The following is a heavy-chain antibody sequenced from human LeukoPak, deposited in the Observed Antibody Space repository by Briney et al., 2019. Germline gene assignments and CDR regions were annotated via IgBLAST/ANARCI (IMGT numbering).Heavy chain of an antibody. V-gene: IGHV1-46*01. CDR1: GDTFTSYY. D-gene: IGHD3-22*01. Sequence: ASVKVSCKASGDTFTSYYMHWVRQAPGQGLEWMGIINPSGGSTSYAQKFQGRVTMTRDTSTSTVYMELSSLRSEDTAVYYCARAPEGNNYDSSGYCYWGQGTLVTVSS. CDR3: ARAPEGNNYDSSGYCY. CDR2: INPSGGST. J-gene: IGHJ4*02.